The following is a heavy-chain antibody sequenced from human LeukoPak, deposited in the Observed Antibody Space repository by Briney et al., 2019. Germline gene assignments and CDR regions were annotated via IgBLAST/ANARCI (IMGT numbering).Heavy chain of an antibody. CDR1: GFTFSSYA. D-gene: IGHD2-15*01. Sequence: HPGGSLRLSCAASGFTFSSYAMHWVRQAPGKGLEWVAVISYDGSNKYYADSVKGRFTISRDNSKNTLYLRMNSLRAEDTAVYYCARVPISRYCSGGSCSRYFQHWGQGTLVTVSS. CDR3: ARVPISRYCSGGSCSRYFQH. V-gene: IGHV3-30-3*01. CDR2: ISYDGSNK. J-gene: IGHJ1*01.